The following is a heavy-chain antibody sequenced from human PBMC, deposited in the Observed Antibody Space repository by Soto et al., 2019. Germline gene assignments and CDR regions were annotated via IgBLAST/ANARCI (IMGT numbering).Heavy chain of an antibody. CDR2: IYWDDDK. Sequence: QITLKESGPTLVRPTQTLTLTCTFSGFSLTTSGVGVGWIRQPPGKALEWLAVIYWDDDKSYSSSLKSRLTITKDTSKNQVVLTMTNMHPVDTATYYCAHHPYYGLGSYSFDYWGQGTLVTVSS. CDR3: AHHPYYGLGSYSFDY. D-gene: IGHD3-10*01. CDR1: GFSLTTSGVG. J-gene: IGHJ4*02. V-gene: IGHV2-5*02.